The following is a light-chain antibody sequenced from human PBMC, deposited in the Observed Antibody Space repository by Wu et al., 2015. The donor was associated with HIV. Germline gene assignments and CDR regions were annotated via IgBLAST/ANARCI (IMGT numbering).Light chain of an antibody. Sequence: VLTQSPVILSLSPGERATLSCRASHSIDRSVAWYQQRPGQSPRLLIYDASTRATDIPARFRGDGSGTDFTLTISSLEPEDFAVYYCQQRRYWPLYTFGQGTKLEIK. CDR2: DAS. CDR3: QQRRYWPLYT. CDR1: HSIDRS. V-gene: IGKV3-11*01. J-gene: IGKJ2*01.